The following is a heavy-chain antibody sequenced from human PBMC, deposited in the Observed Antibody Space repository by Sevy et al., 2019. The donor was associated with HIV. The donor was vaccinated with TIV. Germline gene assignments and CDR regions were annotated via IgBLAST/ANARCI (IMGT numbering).Heavy chain of an antibody. CDR1: GYFFTGYY. Sequence: ASVKVSCKASGYFFTGYYLHWVRQTPGQGLEWMGRINPNSGGTNYAQNFQGRVTMTRDTSISTAYMELSRLRSDDTAVYYCARGGGYSSGWWTFDYWGQGTQVTVSS. CDR3: ARGGGYSSGWWTFDY. V-gene: IGHV1-2*06. J-gene: IGHJ4*02. D-gene: IGHD6-19*01. CDR2: INPNSGGT.